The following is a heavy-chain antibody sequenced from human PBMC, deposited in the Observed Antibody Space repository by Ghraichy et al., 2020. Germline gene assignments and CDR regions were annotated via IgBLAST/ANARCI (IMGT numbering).Heavy chain of an antibody. CDR2: IYYSGST. J-gene: IGHJ4*02. CDR1: GGSIRSSY. CDR3: ANYKTGPLDC. Sequence: SETLSLTCTVSGGSIRSSYWGWVRQPPGKGLEWIGSIYYSGSTYYNPSLKSRVTISVDTSKNQFSLKLSSVTAADTAVYYCANYKTGPLDCWGQGTLVTVSS. D-gene: IGHD1-14*01. V-gene: IGHV4-39*01.